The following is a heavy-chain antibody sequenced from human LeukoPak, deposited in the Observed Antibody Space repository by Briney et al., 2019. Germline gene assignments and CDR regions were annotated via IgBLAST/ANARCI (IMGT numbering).Heavy chain of an antibody. D-gene: IGHD2-21*02. Sequence: GGSLRLSCTASGFTFNDFVMQWVRQVPGKSLEWVALISGDGGTTDYASSVEGRFTISRDNTQKSLFLEMNNLGTEDTALYYCAKSGLGDHGIFTGRGSPYYYYYLDVWGKGTRSSSP. V-gene: IGHV3-43*02. CDR2: ISGDGGTT. CDR1: GFTFNDFV. J-gene: IGHJ6*03. CDR3: AKSGLGDHGIFTGRGSPYYYYYLDV.